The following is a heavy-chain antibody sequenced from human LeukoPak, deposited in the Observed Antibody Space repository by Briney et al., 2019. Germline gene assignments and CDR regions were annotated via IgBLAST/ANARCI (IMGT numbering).Heavy chain of an antibody. CDR2: ISAYNGNT. Sequence: AASVKVSCKASGYTFTGYYMHWVRQAPGQGLEWMGWISAYNGNTNYAQKLQGRVTMTTDTSTSTAYMELRSLRSDDTAVYYCARVVYSSSPGDYWGQGTLVTVSS. J-gene: IGHJ4*02. V-gene: IGHV1-18*04. CDR1: GYTFTGYY. CDR3: ARVVYSSSPGDY. D-gene: IGHD6-6*01.